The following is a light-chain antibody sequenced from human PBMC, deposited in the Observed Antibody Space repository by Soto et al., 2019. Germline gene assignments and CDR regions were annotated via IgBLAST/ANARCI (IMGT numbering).Light chain of an antibody. Sequence: IQMSQSPSTLSASVGDRVTITWRASQSISSWLAWYQQKPGKAPKLLIYKASSLESGVPSRFSGSGSGTEFTLTISSLQPDDFATYYCQHYNSYSITFGQGTRLEIK. CDR2: KAS. J-gene: IGKJ5*01. CDR1: QSISSW. V-gene: IGKV1-5*03. CDR3: QHYNSYSIT.